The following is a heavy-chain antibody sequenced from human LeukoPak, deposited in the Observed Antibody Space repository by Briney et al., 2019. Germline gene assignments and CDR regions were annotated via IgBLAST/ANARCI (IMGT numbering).Heavy chain of an antibody. J-gene: IGHJ5*02. CDR3: ASLREAMIVVFIT. CDR1: GGSISSSSYY. V-gene: IGHV4-39*01. D-gene: IGHD3-22*01. Sequence: PSETLSLTCTVSGGSISSSSYYWGWIRQPPGKGLEWIGSIYYSGSTYYNPSLKSRVTISVDTSKNQFSLKLSSVTAADTAVYYCASLREAMIVVFITWGQGTLVTVSS. CDR2: IYYSGST.